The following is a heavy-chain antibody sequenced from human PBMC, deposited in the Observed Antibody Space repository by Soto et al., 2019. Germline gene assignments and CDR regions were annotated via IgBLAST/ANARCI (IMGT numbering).Heavy chain of an antibody. V-gene: IGHV5-51*01. J-gene: IGHJ6*02. CDR1: GCSFTNFG. CDR3: ARHRIPTTSTYGMDV. CDR2: IYPGDSDT. D-gene: IGHD2-21*01. Sequence: PGQPLQIPCNGSGCSFTNFGIGWVRQMHGKGLEWMGIIYPGDSDTRYSPSFQGQVTISADKSISTAYLQWSSLKASDTAMYYCARHRIPTTSTYGMDVWGQGTTVTVSS.